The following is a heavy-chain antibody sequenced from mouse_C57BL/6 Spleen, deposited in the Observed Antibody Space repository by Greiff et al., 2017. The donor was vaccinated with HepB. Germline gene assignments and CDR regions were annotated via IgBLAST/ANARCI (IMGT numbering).Heavy chain of an antibody. CDR3: ARGDYYGSSYGY. Sequence: QVQLQQPGAELVRPGTSVKLSCKASGYTFTSYWMHWVKQRPGQGLEWIGVIDPSDSYTNYNQKFKGNATLTVDTSSSTAYMQLSSLTSEDSAVYYCARGDYYGSSYGYWGQGTTLTVSS. D-gene: IGHD1-1*01. CDR2: IDPSDSYT. J-gene: IGHJ2*01. CDR1: GYTFTSYW. V-gene: IGHV1-59*01.